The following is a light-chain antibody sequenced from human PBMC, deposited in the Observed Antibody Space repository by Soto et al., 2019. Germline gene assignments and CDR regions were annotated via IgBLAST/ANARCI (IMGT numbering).Light chain of an antibody. CDR2: EVS. CDR3: CSYAGTSTHTV. Sequence: QSALTQPASVSGSPGQSITISCTGTSSDVGGYNLVSWYQQHPGKAPKLMISEVSKRPSGISDRFSGSKSGSTASLTISGLQAEGEADYYCCSYAGTSTHTVFGGGTQLTVL. CDR1: SSDVGGYNL. J-gene: IGLJ7*01. V-gene: IGLV2-23*02.